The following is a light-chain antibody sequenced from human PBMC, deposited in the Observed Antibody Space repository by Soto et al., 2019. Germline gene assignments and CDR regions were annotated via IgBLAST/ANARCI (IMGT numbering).Light chain of an antibody. CDR2: GAS. CDR1: QDIINH. V-gene: IGKV1-27*01. CDR3: QNYHLALGT. J-gene: IGKJ5*01. Sequence: DIQMTQSPSSLSASVGDTVTITCRASQDIINHLAWYQQRPGKVPNLLIYGASTLHSGVPSRFRGSGSGTHFTLTNSSLQPEPVATYYCQNYHLALGTFGQGTRLEIK.